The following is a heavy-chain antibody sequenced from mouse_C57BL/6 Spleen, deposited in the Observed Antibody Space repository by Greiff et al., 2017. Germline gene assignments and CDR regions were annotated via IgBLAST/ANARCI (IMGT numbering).Heavy chain of an antibody. V-gene: IGHV1-15*01. CDR1: GYTFTDYE. J-gene: IGHJ2*01. Sequence: QVTLKESGAELVRPGASVTLSCKASGYTFTDYEMHWVKQTPVHGLEWIGAIDPETGGTAYNQKFKGKAILTADKSSSTAYMELRSLTSEDSAVYYCTRDGPYYFDYWGQGTTLTVSS. CDR3: TRDGPYYFDY. CDR2: IDPETGGT. D-gene: IGHD2-3*01.